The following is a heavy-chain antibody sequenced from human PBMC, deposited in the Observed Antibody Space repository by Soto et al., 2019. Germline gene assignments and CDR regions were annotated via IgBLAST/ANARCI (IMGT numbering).Heavy chain of an antibody. V-gene: IGHV3-15*01. J-gene: IGHJ4*02. CDR2: IKSKTDGGTT. CDR3: TTDLGTGTTVSDY. CDR1: GFTFSNAW. Sequence: ESGGGLVKPGGSLRLSCAASGFTFSNAWMSWVRQAPGKGLEWVGRIKSKTDGGTTDYAAPVKGRFTISRDDSKNTLYLQMNSLKTEDTAVYYCTTDLGTGTTVSDYWGQGTLVTVSS. D-gene: IGHD1-7*01.